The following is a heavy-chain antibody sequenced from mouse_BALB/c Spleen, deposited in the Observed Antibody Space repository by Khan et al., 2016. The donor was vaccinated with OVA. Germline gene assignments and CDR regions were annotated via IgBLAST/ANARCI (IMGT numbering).Heavy chain of an antibody. Sequence: QVQLKQSGPELKKPGETVKISCKASGYTFTNYGMNWVKQSPGKALKWMGWINTFTGEPTYADDFKGRFAFSLETSASTAYLQINNHKNEDTATYCCARPPYFAYSLDHWGQGTSVTVSS. J-gene: IGHJ4*01. V-gene: IGHV9-3-1*01. CDR1: GYTFTNYG. D-gene: IGHD2-12*01. CDR2: INTFTGEP. CDR3: ARPPYFAYSLDH.